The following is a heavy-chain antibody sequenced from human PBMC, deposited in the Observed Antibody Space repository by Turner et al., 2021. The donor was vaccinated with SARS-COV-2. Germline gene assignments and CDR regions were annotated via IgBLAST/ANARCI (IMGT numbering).Heavy chain of an antibody. V-gene: IGHV3-30-3*01. CDR2: ISYDESDK. J-gene: IGHJ4*02. CDR1: GFTFSNYA. Sequence: QVQLVESGGGVVQPGRSLRLSCAASGFTFSNYAMHWVRQAPGKGLEWLADISYDESDKYYADSVKGRFIISRDNSKNTLYLQMNSLRAEDTAVYYCARATYLLGYCANGVCYPDYWGQGTLVTVSS. CDR3: ARATYLLGYCANGVCYPDY. D-gene: IGHD2-8*01.